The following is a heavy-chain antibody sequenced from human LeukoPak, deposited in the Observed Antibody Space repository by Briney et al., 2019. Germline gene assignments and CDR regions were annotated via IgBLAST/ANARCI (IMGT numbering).Heavy chain of an antibody. CDR2: ISGGGDAT. D-gene: IGHD2-15*01. CDR1: DFSFITYA. CDR3: ATPQLKVWYQAGDAFDI. J-gene: IGHJ3*02. Sequence: GGSLRLSCAASDFSFITYAMSWVRQAPGKGLEWVSTISGGGDATYYADSVKGRFTISRDNSKNTLYLQMNSLRAEDTAVYYCATPQLKVWYQAGDAFDIWGQGTMVTVSS. V-gene: IGHV3-23*01.